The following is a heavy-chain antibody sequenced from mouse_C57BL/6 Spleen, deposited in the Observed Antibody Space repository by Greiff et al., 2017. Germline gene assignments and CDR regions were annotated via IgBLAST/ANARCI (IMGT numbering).Heavy chain of an antibody. CDR1: GFNIKDYY. Sequence: VQLQQSGAELVKPGASVKLSCTASGFNIKDYYMHWVKQRTEQGLEWIGRIDPEDGETHYAPKFQGKATITADTSSNTAYLLLSSLTSEDAAVYDCADLSWDADSFDYWGQGTTRTVSS. CDR2: IDPEDGET. V-gene: IGHV14-2*01. J-gene: IGHJ2*01. D-gene: IGHD4-1*01. CDR3: ADLSWDADSFDY.